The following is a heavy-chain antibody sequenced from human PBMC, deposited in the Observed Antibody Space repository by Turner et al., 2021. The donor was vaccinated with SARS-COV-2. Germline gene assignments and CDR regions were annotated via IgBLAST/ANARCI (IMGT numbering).Heavy chain of an antibody. CDR2: IGGSGGTT. J-gene: IGHJ4*02. V-gene: IGHV3-23*01. D-gene: IGHD3-22*01. CDR3: AKADRVMIVVVITLFDY. Sequence: VPLLDSGGGLVQPGGSLRLYCAASGLTFSSYAMCWVRRAPGKGLEGVSAIGGSGGTTYYADSVKGRFTISRDNSKNTLYLQMNSLRAEDTAVYYCAKADRVMIVVVITLFDYWGQGTLVTVSS. CDR1: GLTFSSYA.